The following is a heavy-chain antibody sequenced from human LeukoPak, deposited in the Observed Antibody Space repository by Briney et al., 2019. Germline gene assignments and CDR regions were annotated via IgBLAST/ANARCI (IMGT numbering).Heavy chain of an antibody. CDR1: GFTSSSYG. CDR3: TTEGSSSRIFDY. Sequence: PGRPLRLSCAASGFTSSSYGMHWVRQAPGKGLEWVAVIWYDGSNKYYADSVKGRFTISRDNSKNTLYLQMNSLRAEDTAVYYCTTEGSSSRIFDYWGQGTLVTVSS. D-gene: IGHD6-6*01. J-gene: IGHJ4*02. V-gene: IGHV3-33*01. CDR2: IWYDGSNK.